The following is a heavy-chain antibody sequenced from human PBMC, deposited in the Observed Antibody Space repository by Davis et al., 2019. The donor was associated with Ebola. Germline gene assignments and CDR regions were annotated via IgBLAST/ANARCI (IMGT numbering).Heavy chain of an antibody. V-gene: IGHV4-59*08. Sequence: MPSETLSLTCAASGGSFSNYYWTWIRQTPGKGLEWIGYIYYSESTDYNPSLKSRVTISVDTSKNQFSLKLSSVTAADTAVYYCARHGGGSGYDYWGQGTLVTVSS. CDR1: GGSFSNYY. CDR2: IYYSEST. CDR3: ARHGGGSGYDY. J-gene: IGHJ4*02. D-gene: IGHD5-12*01.